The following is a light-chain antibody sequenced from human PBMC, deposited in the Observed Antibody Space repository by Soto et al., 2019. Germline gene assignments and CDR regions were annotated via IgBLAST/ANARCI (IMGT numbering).Light chain of an antibody. CDR3: QQRNIWPPVT. CDR2: AVS. J-gene: IGKJ5*01. Sequence: DIQMTQSPSSLSASVGDRVTITCRASQSISTYLNWYQHKPGKAPKVLIYAVSSLQSGVPSRFSGSGSGTDFTLTISSLEPEDSAVYYCQQRNIWPPVTFGQGTRLEI. CDR1: QSISTY. V-gene: IGKV1-39*01.